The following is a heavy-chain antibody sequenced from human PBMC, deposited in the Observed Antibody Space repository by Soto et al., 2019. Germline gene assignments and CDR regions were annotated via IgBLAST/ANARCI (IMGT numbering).Heavy chain of an antibody. CDR1: GGTFSSYA. CDR2: LIPNFGKA. D-gene: IGHD2-15*01. J-gene: IGHJ6*02. Sequence: QVQLVQSGAEVKKPGSSVKVSCTASGGTFSSYAISWVRQAPGQGLEWMGVLIPNFGKANYAQKVQGRVTITADKSTSSAYMELSSLRSEDTAVYLCARCKVLAATLNYHYLGKGGWGQGANVTVSS. CDR3: ARCKVLAATLNYHYLGKGG. V-gene: IGHV1-69*06.